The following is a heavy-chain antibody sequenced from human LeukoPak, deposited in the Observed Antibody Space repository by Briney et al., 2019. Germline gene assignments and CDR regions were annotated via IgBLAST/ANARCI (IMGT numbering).Heavy chain of an antibody. CDR3: ARRRVWFGELLHYFDY. V-gene: IGHV4-34*01. Sequence: PSETLSLTCAAYGGSFSGYYWSWIRQPPGKGLEWIGEINHSGSTNYNPSLKSRVTISEDTSKNRFSLKLSSVTAADTAVYYCARRRVWFGELLHYFDYWGQGILVTVSS. J-gene: IGHJ4*02. CDR2: INHSGST. CDR1: GGSFSGYY. D-gene: IGHD3-10*01.